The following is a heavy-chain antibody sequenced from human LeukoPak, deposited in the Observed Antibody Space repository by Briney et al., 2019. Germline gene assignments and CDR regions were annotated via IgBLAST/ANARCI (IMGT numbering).Heavy chain of an antibody. CDR1: GFTFSSSS. J-gene: IGHJ3*02. CDR2: ISPSSGYI. CDR3: TRAYYQAFDI. V-gene: IGHV3-21*01. D-gene: IGHD2-2*01. Sequence: GGSLRLSCASSGFTFSSSSMNWVRQAPGKGLEWVSSISPSSGYIYYADSVKGRFTTSRDNTKNSLYLQMNSLRAEDTAVYYCTRAYYQAFDIWGQGTMVTVSS.